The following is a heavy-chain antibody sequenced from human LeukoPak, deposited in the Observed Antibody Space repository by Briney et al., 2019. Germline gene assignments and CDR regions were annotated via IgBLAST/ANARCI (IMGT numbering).Heavy chain of an antibody. J-gene: IGHJ4*02. CDR2: INHSGST. CDR1: GGSFSGYY. V-gene: IGHV4-34*01. Sequence: SETLSLTCAVYGGSFSGYYWSWIRQPPGKGLEWIGEINHSGSTNYNPSLKSRVTISVDTSKNQFSLKLSSVTAADTAVYYCARVSSSSSYPYYFDYWGQGTLVTVSS. D-gene: IGHD6-13*01. CDR3: ARVSSSSSYPYYFDY.